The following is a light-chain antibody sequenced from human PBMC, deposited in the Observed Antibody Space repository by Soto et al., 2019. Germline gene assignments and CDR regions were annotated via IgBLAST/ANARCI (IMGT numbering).Light chain of an antibody. CDR2: ATS. V-gene: IGKV1-39*01. CDR1: QAIHSY. J-gene: IGKJ3*01. CDR3: QQRER. Sequence: DIQMTQSPSSLSASVGDRVTITCRASQAIHSYLNWYQQKPGKAPNLLIFATSTLQSGVPSRFSGSGSGTDFTLTISSLQPEDFATYYSQQRERFGQGTKVDI.